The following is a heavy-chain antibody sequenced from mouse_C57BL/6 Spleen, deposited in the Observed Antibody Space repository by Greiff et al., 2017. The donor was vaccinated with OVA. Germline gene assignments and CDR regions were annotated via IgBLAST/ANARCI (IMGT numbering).Heavy chain of an antibody. D-gene: IGHD6-1*01. J-gene: IGHJ1*03. CDR1: GYTFTDYY. V-gene: IGHV1-84*01. CDR2: IYPGSGNT. Sequence: VQLVESGPELVKPGASVKISCKASGYTFTDYYINWVKQRPGQGLEWIGWIYPGSGNTKYNEKFKGKATLTVDTSSSTAYMPLSSLTSEDSAGYFCARSSYQRDWDVDVWGTGTTGTVSS. CDR3: ARSSYQRDWDVDV.